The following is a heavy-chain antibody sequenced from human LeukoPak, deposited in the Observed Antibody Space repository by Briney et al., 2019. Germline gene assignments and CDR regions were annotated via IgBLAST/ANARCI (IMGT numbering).Heavy chain of an antibody. CDR2: ISGSGGST. D-gene: IGHD3-3*01. CDR3: AKNQVVITPDYFDY. CDR1: GFTVSSNY. J-gene: IGHJ4*02. Sequence: PGGSLRLSCAPSGFTVSSNYMSWVRQAPGKGLGWVSAISGSGGSTYYADSVKGRFTISRDNSKNTLYLQMNSLRAEDTAVYYCAKNQVVITPDYFDYWGQGTLVTVSS. V-gene: IGHV3-23*01.